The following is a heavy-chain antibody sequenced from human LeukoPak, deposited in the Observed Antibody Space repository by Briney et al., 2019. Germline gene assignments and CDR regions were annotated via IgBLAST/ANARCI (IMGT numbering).Heavy chain of an antibody. V-gene: IGHV1-8*01. CDR3: ARDCTGGVCYDY. Sequence: GASAKVSCKASGYTFTSYDINWVRQATGQGLEWMGWMNPNSGNTGYAQKFQGRVTMTRNTSISTAYMELSSLRSEDTAVYYCARDCTGGVCYDYWGQGTLVTVSS. CDR2: MNPNSGNT. D-gene: IGHD2-8*02. CDR1: GYTFTSYD. J-gene: IGHJ4*02.